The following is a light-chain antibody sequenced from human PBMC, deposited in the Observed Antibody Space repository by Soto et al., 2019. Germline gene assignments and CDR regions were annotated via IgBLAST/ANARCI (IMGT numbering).Light chain of an antibody. Sequence: EIVLTQSPGTLSLSPGERATLSCRASQRVSSSYLAWYQQKPGQAPRLLIYGASSRATGIPDRFSGSGSGTDFTLTINKLEPEDFAVYFCQQYGSSRGTFGQGTKVEIK. CDR1: QRVSSSY. V-gene: IGKV3-20*01. CDR2: GAS. J-gene: IGKJ1*01. CDR3: QQYGSSRGT.